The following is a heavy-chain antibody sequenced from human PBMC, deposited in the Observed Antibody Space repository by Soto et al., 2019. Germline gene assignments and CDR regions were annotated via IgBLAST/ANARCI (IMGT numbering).Heavy chain of an antibody. J-gene: IGHJ6*02. CDR1: GWTFKTYW. D-gene: IGHD2-15*01. CDR3: ATLLGYCSGGSCYSWGGYYYYSGTDV. Sequence: WGSRRLACKGSGWTFKTYWGSGSRQPPGKGLEWSGGVNHSGSTNYNPSLKSRVTISVDTSKNQFSLKLSSVTAADTAVYYCATLLGYCSGGSCYSWGGYYYYSGTDVWGQGTTAT. CDR2: VNHSGST. V-gene: IGHV4-34*08.